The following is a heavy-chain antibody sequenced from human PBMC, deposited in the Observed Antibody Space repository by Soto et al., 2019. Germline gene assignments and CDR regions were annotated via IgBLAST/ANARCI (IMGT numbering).Heavy chain of an antibody. J-gene: IGHJ6*02. V-gene: IGHV4-31*03. CDR3: ARGGLGYCSGGSCYSAELSRYYYGMDV. Sequence: TLSLTSTVSGGYIRSGGYYWSWIRQHPGKGLEWIGYIYYSGSTYYNPSLKSRVTISVDTSKNQFSLKLSSVTAADTAVYYCARGGLGYCSGGSCYSAELSRYYYGMDVWGQGTTVTVSS. CDR1: GGYIRSGGYY. D-gene: IGHD2-15*01. CDR2: IYYSGST.